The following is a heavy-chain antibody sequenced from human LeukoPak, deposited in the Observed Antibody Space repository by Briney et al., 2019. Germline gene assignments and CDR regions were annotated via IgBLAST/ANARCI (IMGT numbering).Heavy chain of an antibody. V-gene: IGHV3-64*01. CDR2: ISSSGGST. Sequence: PGGSLRLSCAASGSTFSSYAMHWVRQAPGKGLEYVSAISSSGGSTYYANSVKGRFTISRDNSKNTLYLQMGSLRAEDMAVYYCARAATAYGSGYPFWGQGTLVTVSS. D-gene: IGHD3-10*01. J-gene: IGHJ4*02. CDR3: ARAATAYGSGYPF. CDR1: GSTFSSYA.